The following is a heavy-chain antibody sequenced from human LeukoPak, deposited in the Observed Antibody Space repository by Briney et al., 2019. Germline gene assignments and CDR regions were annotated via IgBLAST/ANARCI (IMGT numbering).Heavy chain of an antibody. Sequence: SVKVSCKASGGTFSSYAISWVRQAPGQGLEWMGGIIPIFGTANYAQRFQGRVTITTDESTSTAYMELNSLRAEDTAVYYCANGNYGYSGYDIFDYWGQGTLVTVSS. V-gene: IGHV1-69*05. D-gene: IGHD5-12*01. CDR1: GGTFSSYA. CDR3: ANGNYGYSGYDIFDY. J-gene: IGHJ4*02. CDR2: IIPIFGTA.